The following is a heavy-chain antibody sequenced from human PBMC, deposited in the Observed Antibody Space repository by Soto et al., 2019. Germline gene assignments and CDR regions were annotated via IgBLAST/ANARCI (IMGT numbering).Heavy chain of an antibody. J-gene: IGHJ6*02. CDR3: ASIYSNYVNYYYYGMDV. CDR2: IYYSGST. CDR1: GGSISSYY. D-gene: IGHD4-4*01. V-gene: IGHV4-59*01. Sequence: SETLSLTCTVSGGSISSYYWSWIRQPPGKGLEWIGYIYYSGSTNYNPSLKSRVTISVDTSKNQFSLKLSSVTAADTAVYYCASIYSNYVNYYYYGMDVWGQGTTVTVS.